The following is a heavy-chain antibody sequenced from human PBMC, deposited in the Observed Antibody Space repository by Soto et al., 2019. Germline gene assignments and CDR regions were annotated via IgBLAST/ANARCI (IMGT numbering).Heavy chain of an antibody. CDR2: MSYDGSNK. D-gene: IGHD3-16*01. Sequence: QVQLVESGGGVVQPGRSLRLSCAASGFTFSSYAMHWVRRAPGKGLEWMAVMSYDGSNKYYADSVKGRFTISRDNSKNTLELQMNSRRPEDTALCFGERDGGGYWGQGTLVMVSS. CDR3: ERDGGGY. CDR1: GFTFSSYA. V-gene: IGHV3-30-3*01. J-gene: IGHJ4*02.